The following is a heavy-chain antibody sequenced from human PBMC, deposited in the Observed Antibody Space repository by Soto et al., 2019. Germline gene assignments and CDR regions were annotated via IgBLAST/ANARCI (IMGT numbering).Heavy chain of an antibody. CDR2: IYNGGST. V-gene: IGHV3-66*01. Sequence: GGSLRLSCAASGFTVSSNYMSWVRQAPGKGLEWVSVIYNGGSTYYADSVKGRFTISRDNSKNTVYLQMNSLRVEDTAVYYCARGSSGYGHDAFDIWGQGTMVTVSS. J-gene: IGHJ3*02. D-gene: IGHD5-12*01. CDR1: GFTVSSNY. CDR3: ARGSSGYGHDAFDI.